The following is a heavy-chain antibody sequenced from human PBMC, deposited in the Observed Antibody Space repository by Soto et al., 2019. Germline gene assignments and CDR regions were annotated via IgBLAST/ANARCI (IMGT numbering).Heavy chain of an antibody. CDR2: INPNSGGT. Sequence: ASVKVSCKASGYTFTGYYMHWVRQAPGQGLEWMGWINPNSGGTNYAQKFQGRVTMTRDTSISTAYMELSRLRSDDTAVYYCARDPPGVPIFGVVPDSYYGMDVWGQGTTVTVSS. CDR3: ARDPPGVPIFGVVPDSYYGMDV. D-gene: IGHD3-3*01. J-gene: IGHJ6*02. V-gene: IGHV1-2*02. CDR1: GYTFTGYY.